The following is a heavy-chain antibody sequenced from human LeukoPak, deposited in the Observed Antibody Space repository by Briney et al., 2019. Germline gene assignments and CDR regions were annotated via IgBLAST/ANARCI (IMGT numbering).Heavy chain of an antibody. CDR1: GYTFTSYY. CDR3: ARDLSGSIVGATRAAYYYYYMDV. Sequence: GASVKVSCKASGYTFTSYYMHWVRQAPGQGLEWMGIINPSGGSTSYAQKFQGRVTMTRDMSTSTVYMELSSLRSEDTAVYYCARDLSGSIVGATRAAYYYYYMDVWGKGTTVTVSS. CDR2: INPSGGST. V-gene: IGHV1-46*01. J-gene: IGHJ6*03. D-gene: IGHD1-26*01.